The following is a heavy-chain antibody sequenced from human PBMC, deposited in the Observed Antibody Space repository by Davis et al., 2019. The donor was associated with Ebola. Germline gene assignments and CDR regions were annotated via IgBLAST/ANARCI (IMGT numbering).Heavy chain of an antibody. J-gene: IGHJ4*02. CDR1: GFTFSSYE. CDR2: IDGSGGTT. D-gene: IGHD3-10*01. CDR3: ARDYFGSDSYPLFDL. V-gene: IGHV3-48*03. Sequence: GESLKISCAASGFTFSSYEMNWVRQAPGKGLEWVSYIDGSGGTTYYADSVKGRFTISRDSAKNSLYLQMNNLRAEDTAIYYCARDYFGSDSYPLFDLWGQGTLVTVSS.